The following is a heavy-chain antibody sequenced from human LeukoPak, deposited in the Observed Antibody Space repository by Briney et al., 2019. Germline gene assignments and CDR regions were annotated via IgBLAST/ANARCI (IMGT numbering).Heavy chain of an antibody. CDR2: MNPYTGKT. CDR1: GYTFTNFD. Sequence: GASVKVSSKTSGYTFTNFDINWVRQATGQGLEWLGWMNPYTGKTGYAQKFQGRVTFTGDTSIRTAYMEVSSLTSEDTAVYYCARAPTPFYYDSSAYYSDFWGQGTLVTVSS. J-gene: IGHJ4*02. CDR3: ARAPTPFYYDSSAYYSDF. V-gene: IGHV1-8*03. D-gene: IGHD6-25*01.